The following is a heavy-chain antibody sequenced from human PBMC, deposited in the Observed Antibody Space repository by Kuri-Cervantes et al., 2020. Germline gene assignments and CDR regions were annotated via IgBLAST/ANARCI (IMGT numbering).Heavy chain of an antibody. J-gene: IGHJ4*02. V-gene: IGHV3-23*01. D-gene: IGHD3-10*01. Sequence: GGSLRLSCAASGFTYSTYAMSWVRQAPGKGLEWVSAISSSGGSTYYADSVKGRFTISRDISRNTLYLYLQMNSLRAEDTAVYYCAKEVQYYYGSGSYCDYWGQGTLVTVSS. CDR1: GFTYSTYA. CDR2: ISSSGGST. CDR3: AKEVQYYYGSGSYCDY.